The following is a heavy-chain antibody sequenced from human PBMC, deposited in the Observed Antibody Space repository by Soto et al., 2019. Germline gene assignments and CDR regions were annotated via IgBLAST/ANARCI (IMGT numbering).Heavy chain of an antibody. CDR1: GGSFNNYA. CDR3: AVAMVREILIFESSGMHV. Sequence: QVHLVQSGAEVKKPGSSVKVSCKTSGGSFNNYAVSWVRQAPGQGLEWMGGIIPNFDTPNYAQKFQDSVTIIADESTSTVYMELRSLISNDTAVYYCAVAMVREILIFESSGMHVWGQGTTVIVSS. CDR2: IIPNFDTP. J-gene: IGHJ6*02. V-gene: IGHV1-69*01. D-gene: IGHD3-10*01.